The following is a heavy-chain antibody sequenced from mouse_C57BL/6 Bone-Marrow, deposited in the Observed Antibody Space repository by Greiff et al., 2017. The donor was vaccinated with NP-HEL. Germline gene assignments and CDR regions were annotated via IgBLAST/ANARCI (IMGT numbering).Heavy chain of an antibody. CDR2: INYDGSST. CDR3: AREGGLRRRTYAMDY. D-gene: IGHD2-4*01. V-gene: IGHV5-16*01. CDR1: GFTFSDYY. Sequence: EVMLVESEGGLVQPGSSMKLSCTTSGFTFSDYYMAWVRQVPEKGLDWVATINYDGSSTYYLDSLKSRFIISRANAKNILYLQMSSLKSEDTATYYCAREGGLRRRTYAMDYWGQGTSVTVSS. J-gene: IGHJ4*01.